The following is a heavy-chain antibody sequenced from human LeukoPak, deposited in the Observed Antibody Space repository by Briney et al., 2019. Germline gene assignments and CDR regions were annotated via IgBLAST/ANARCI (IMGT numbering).Heavy chain of an antibody. V-gene: IGHV3-21*01. J-gene: IGHJ6*03. Sequence: GGSLRLSCAASGFTFGRHSMNWVRQAPRKGLEWVSSISSSSSYIYYADSVKGRFTISRDNAKNSLYLQMNSLRAEDTAVYYCARVYDFWSGYYRSNYYYYMDVWGKGTTVTVSS. CDR1: GFTFGRHS. D-gene: IGHD3-3*01. CDR3: ARVYDFWSGYYRSNYYYYMDV. CDR2: ISSSSSYI.